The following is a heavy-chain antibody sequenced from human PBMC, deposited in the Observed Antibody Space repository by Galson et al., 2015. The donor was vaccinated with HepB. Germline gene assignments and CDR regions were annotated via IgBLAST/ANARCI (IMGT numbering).Heavy chain of an antibody. D-gene: IGHD3-22*01. CDR3: ARNVYYDTSGYYYKPGWVDP. CDR1: GDSVSSNSAA. Sequence: CAISGDSVSSNSAAWNWIRQSPSRGLEWLGGIYYRSKWYYDYAVSVRSRITINPDIFRNQFSLQLYSVTPEDTAVYYCARNVYYDTSGYYYKPGWVDPWGQGTLVTVSS. J-gene: IGHJ5*02. V-gene: IGHV6-1*01. CDR2: IYYRSKWYY.